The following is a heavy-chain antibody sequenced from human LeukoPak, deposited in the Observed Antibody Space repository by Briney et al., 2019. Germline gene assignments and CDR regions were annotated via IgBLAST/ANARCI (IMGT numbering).Heavy chain of an antibody. V-gene: IGHV1-18*01. Sequence: ASVKVSCKASGYTFTSYGISWVRQAPGQGLEWMGWISAYNGNTNYAQKLQGRVTMTTDTSTSTAYMELRSLRSDDTAVYYCARGMVRGDIFYYYYYMDVWGKGTTVTVSS. CDR1: GYTFTSYG. J-gene: IGHJ6*03. CDR2: ISAYNGNT. CDR3: ARGMVRGDIFYYYYYMDV. D-gene: IGHD3-10*01.